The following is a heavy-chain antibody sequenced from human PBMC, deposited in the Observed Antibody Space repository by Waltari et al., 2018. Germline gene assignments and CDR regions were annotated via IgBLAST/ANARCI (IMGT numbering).Heavy chain of an antibody. V-gene: IGHV3-30*02. Sequence: QVQLVESGGGVVQPGGSLRLSCAASGFTFSSYGMHWVRQAPGKGLEWVAFIRYDGSNKYYADSVKGRSTISRDNSKNTLYLQMNSLRAEDTAVYYCAKGGHRVAATPGYDYWGQGTLVTVSS. CDR3: AKGGHRVAATPGYDY. CDR1: GFTFSSYG. CDR2: IRYDGSNK. J-gene: IGHJ4*02. D-gene: IGHD2-15*01.